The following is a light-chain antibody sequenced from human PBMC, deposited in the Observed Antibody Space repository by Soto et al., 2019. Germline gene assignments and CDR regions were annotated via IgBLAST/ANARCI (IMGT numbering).Light chain of an antibody. Sequence: DIQMTQSPSTLSASVGDRVTITCRASQSISSWLAWYQQKPGKAPKLLIYDASSLESGVPSRFSGSGSGTAFTLTISSLQPDDFATYYCQQYNSSWTFGQGTKVEIK. J-gene: IGKJ1*01. CDR3: QQYNSSWT. CDR1: QSISSW. CDR2: DAS. V-gene: IGKV1-5*01.